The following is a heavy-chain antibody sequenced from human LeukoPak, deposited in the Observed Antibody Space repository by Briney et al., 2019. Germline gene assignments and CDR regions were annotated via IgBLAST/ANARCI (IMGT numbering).Heavy chain of an antibody. V-gene: IGHV1-8*02. Sequence: GASVKVSCKASGYTFTSYGINWVRQATGQGLEWMGWMNPNSGNTGYAQKFQGRVTMTRNTSISTAYMELSSLRSEDTAVYYCARGSANYGSGSYYNPYYYYYYYYMDVWGKGTTVTISS. CDR1: GYTFTSYG. CDR2: MNPNSGNT. J-gene: IGHJ6*03. D-gene: IGHD3-10*01. CDR3: ARGSANYGSGSYYNPYYYYYYYYMDV.